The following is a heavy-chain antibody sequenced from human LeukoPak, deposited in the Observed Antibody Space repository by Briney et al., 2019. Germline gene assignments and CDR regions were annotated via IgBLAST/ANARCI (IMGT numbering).Heavy chain of an antibody. D-gene: IGHD3-22*01. Sequence: GGSLRLSCAASGFNFGSYSMDWVRQAPGKGLERVSYIRSSSSTIYYADSVKGRFTISRDNAKNSLYLQMNSLRAEDTAVYYCARVLHKRNYDSSTYYGYWGQGTLVTVSS. V-gene: IGHV3-48*01. CDR1: GFNFGSYS. CDR3: ARVLHKRNYDSSTYYGY. CDR2: IRSSSSTI. J-gene: IGHJ4*02.